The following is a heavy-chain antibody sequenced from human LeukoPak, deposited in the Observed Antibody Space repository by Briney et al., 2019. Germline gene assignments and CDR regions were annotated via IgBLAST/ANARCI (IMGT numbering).Heavy chain of an antibody. CDR3: ARALVPAAQRLSS. D-gene: IGHD2-2*01. Sequence: ASVKVSCKASGYTFTGYYMHWVRQAPGQGLEWMGWINPNSGGTNYAQKFQGRVTMTRDTSISTAYMELSRLRSDDTAVYYCARALVPAAQRLSSWGQGTLVTVSS. V-gene: IGHV1-2*02. J-gene: IGHJ5*02. CDR1: GYTFTGYY. CDR2: INPNSGGT.